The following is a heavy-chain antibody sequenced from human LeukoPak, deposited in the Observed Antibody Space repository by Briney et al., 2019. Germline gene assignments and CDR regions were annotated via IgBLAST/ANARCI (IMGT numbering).Heavy chain of an antibody. J-gene: IGHJ5*01. CDR3: AREYYYDSSGLNWFDS. CDR2: IYYSGST. CDR1: GGSISSYY. D-gene: IGHD3-22*01. V-gene: IGHV4-59*01. Sequence: PSETLSLTCSVSGGSISSYYWSWIRQPPGKGLEWIGYIYYSGSTNYNPSLKSRVTISVDTSKNQFSLKLSSVTAADTAVYYCAREYYYDSSGLNWFDSWGQGTLVTVSS.